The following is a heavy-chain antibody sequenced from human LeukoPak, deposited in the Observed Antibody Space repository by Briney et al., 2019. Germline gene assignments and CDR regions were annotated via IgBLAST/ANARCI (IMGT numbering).Heavy chain of an antibody. Sequence: SETLSLTCTVSGGSISSGGYYWSWIRQHPGKGLEWIGYIYYSGSTYYNPSLKSRVTISVDTSKNQFSLKLSSVTAADTAVYYCAREAANGVAGAFDYWGQGTLVTVSS. V-gene: IGHV4-31*03. CDR3: AREAANGVAGAFDY. J-gene: IGHJ4*02. CDR2: IYYSGST. CDR1: GGSISSGGYY. D-gene: IGHD6-19*01.